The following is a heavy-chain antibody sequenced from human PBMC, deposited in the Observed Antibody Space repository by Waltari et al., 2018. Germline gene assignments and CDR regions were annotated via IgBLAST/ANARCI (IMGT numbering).Heavy chain of an antibody. J-gene: IGHJ4*02. CDR1: GDSVSSKTAA. D-gene: IGHD3-16*01. CDR2: TYSRSRWHN. V-gene: IGHV6-1*01. Sequence: QVQLQQSGPGLVKPSQTLSLTCAISGDSVSSKTAAWNWIRQSPSRGLEWLGRTYSRSRWHNNYAVSVKSRITINQDTSKNQFSLQLSSVTPEDTAVYYCARDPPDGYTYFDYWGQGTLVTVSS. CDR3: ARDPPDGYTYFDY.